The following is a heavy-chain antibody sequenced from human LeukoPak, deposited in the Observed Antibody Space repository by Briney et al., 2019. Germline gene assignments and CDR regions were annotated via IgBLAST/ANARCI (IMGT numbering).Heavy chain of an antibody. CDR1: GFTFDDYA. CDR3: ARSRYFDY. Sequence: GGSLRLSCAASGFTFDDYAMHWVRQAPGEGLEWVSGISWNSGSIGYADSVKGRFTISRDNAKNSLYLQMNSLRAEDTALYYCARSRYFDYWGQGTLVTVSS. CDR2: ISWNSGSI. V-gene: IGHV3-9*01. J-gene: IGHJ4*02.